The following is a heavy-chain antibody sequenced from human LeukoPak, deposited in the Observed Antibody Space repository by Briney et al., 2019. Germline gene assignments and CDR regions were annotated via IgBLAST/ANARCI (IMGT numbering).Heavy chain of an antibody. Sequence: GGSLRLSCAASGFTFSSYAMSWVRQAPGKGLEWVSAISGSGGSTYYADSVKGRFTISRDNSKNTLYLQMNSLRAEDTAVYYCAPRSTSYVLGYYFDYWGQGTLVTVSS. CDR3: APRSTSYVLGYYFDY. V-gene: IGHV3-23*01. CDR2: ISGSGGST. D-gene: IGHD2-2*01. J-gene: IGHJ4*02. CDR1: GFTFSSYA.